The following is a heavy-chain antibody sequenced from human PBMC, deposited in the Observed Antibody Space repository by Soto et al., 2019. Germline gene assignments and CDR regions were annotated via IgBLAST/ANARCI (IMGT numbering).Heavy chain of an antibody. CDR1: GFTFSSYS. CDR3: ARDAEVDTAMVRTHYHCYGMDV. J-gene: IGHJ6*02. Sequence: EVQLVESGGGLVKPGGSLRLSCAASGFTFSSYSMNWVRQAPGKGLEWVSSISSSSSYIYYADSVKGRFTISRDNAKKPLYQQMNSLRAEDTAVYYCARDAEVDTAMVRTHYHCYGMDVWGQGTTGTVSS. CDR2: ISSSSSYI. V-gene: IGHV3-21*01. D-gene: IGHD5-18*01.